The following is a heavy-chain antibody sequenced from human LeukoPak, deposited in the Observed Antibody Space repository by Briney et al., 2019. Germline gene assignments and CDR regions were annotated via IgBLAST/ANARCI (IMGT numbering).Heavy chain of an antibody. D-gene: IGHD3-10*01. V-gene: IGHV3-48*03. J-gene: IGHJ4*02. CDR2: ISSSGSTI. Sequence: GGSLRLSCAASGFTFSSYEMNWVRQAPGKGLEWVSYISSSGSTIYYADSVKGRFTVSRENAKNSLYLQMNSLRVEDTAVYYCAKDGDGYYGSGSYSDYWGQGTLVTVSS. CDR3: AKDGDGYYGSGSYSDY. CDR1: GFTFSSYE.